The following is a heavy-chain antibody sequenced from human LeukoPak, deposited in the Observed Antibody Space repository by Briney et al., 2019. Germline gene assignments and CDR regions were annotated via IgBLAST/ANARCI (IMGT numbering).Heavy chain of an antibody. V-gene: IGHV4-34*01. J-gene: IGHJ4*02. CDR2: INHSGST. D-gene: IGHD4-17*01. CDR1: GGSFSGYY. CDR3: ANAGNYGDYGFDY. Sequence: SETLSLTCAVFGGSFSGYYWSWIRQPLGKGLEWIGEINHSGSTNYNPSLKSRVTISVDTSKNQFSLKLRSVTAADTAVYYCANAGNYGDYGFDYWGQGTLVTVSS.